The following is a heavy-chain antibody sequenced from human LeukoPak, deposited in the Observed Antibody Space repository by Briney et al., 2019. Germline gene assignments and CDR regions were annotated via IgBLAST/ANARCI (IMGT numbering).Heavy chain of an antibody. V-gene: IGHV3-23*01. CDR3: ATRGGLGYCTNGVCPYYYYYGMDV. CDR1: GFTFSSYA. CDR2: ISGSGGST. Sequence: GGSLRLSCAASGFTFSSYAMSWVRQAPGKGLEWVSAISGSGGSTYYADSVKGRFTISRGNSKNTLYLQMNSLRAEDTAVYYCATRGGLGYCTNGVCPYYYYYGMDVWGQGTTVTVSS. D-gene: IGHD2-8*01. J-gene: IGHJ6*02.